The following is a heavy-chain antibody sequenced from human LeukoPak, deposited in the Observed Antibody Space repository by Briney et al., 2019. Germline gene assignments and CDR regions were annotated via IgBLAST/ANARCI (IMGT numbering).Heavy chain of an antibody. J-gene: IGHJ4*02. D-gene: IGHD6-19*01. CDR2: INAGNGNT. CDR3: AARSESSGWPDY. V-gene: IGHV1-3*01. CDR1: GYTFTTYA. Sequence: ASVKVSCKASGYTFTTYAMHWVRQAPGQRLEWMGWINAGNGNTKYSQKFQGRVTITRDTSASTAYMELSSLGSEDTAVYYCAARSESSGWPDYWGQGTLVTVSS.